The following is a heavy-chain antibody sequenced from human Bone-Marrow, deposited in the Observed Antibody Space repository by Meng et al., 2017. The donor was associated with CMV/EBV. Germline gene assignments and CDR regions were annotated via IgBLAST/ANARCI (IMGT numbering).Heavy chain of an antibody. CDR1: GFTFPDYA. CDR2: IRSKAYGGTT. Sequence: GESLKISCTTSGFTFPDYAMSWVRQAPGKGLEWVGFIRSKAYGGTTEDAASVKGRFTISRDDSKRIVYLQMNSLKNEDTAVYYCTRGLQDYYDSGNYYPFYYFDYWGLGTLVTVSS. CDR3: TRGLQDYYDSGNYYPFYYFDY. D-gene: IGHD3-10*01. V-gene: IGHV3-49*04. J-gene: IGHJ4*02.